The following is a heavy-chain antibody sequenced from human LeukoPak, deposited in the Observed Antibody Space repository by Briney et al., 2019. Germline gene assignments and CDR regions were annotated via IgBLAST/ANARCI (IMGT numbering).Heavy chain of an antibody. CDR1: GFIFSNYA. V-gene: IGHV3-23*01. D-gene: IGHD6-19*01. CDR2: LSVITATP. Sequence: GGSLRLSCAASGFIFSNYAMSWVRQAPGKGLEWVSTLSVITATPYYADSMRGRFTISRDNSKNTLYLQMNSLRTEDTAVYFCAKFEGATIPGWFNDYWGQGILVTVSS. CDR3: AKFEGATIPGWFNDY. J-gene: IGHJ4*02.